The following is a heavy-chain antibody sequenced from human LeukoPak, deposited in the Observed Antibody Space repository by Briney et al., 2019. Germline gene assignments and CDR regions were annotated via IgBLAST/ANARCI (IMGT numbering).Heavy chain of an antibody. CDR3: ARIRITGTTAID. Sequence: EPGPALVKPTQTLTLTCTFSGFSLSTSGMCVSWIRQPPGKALEWLARLDWDDDKYYSTSLKTRLTISNDTSKNQVVLTMTNMDPVDTATYYCARIRITGTTAIDWGQGTLVTVSS. J-gene: IGHJ4*02. D-gene: IGHD1-20*01. V-gene: IGHV2-70*11. CDR1: GFSLSTSGMC. CDR2: LDWDDDK.